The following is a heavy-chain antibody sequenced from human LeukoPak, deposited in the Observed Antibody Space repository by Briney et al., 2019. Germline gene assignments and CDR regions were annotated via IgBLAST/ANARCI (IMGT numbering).Heavy chain of an antibody. CDR3: AKDMGYGGNTGNAFDI. J-gene: IGHJ3*02. D-gene: IGHD4-23*01. V-gene: IGHV3-9*03. CDR2: ISWNSGSI. Sequence: GGSLRLSCAASGFTFDDYAMHWVRQAPGKGLEWVSGISWNSGSIGYADSVKGRFTISRDNAKNSLYLQMNSLRAEDMALYYCAKDMGYGGNTGNAFDIWGQGTMVTVSS. CDR1: GFTFDDYA.